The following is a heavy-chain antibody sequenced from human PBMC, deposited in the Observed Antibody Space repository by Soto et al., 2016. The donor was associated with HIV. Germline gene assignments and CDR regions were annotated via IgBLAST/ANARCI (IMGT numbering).Heavy chain of an antibody. Sequence: EVQLLESGGGLVQPGGSLRLSCAASGFTFSSYAMSWVRQAPGKGLGWVSAISGSGGSTYYADSVKGRFTISRDNSKNTLYLQMNSLRAEDTAVYYCAKDYCSGGSCYYGMDVWGQGTTVTVSS. CDR3: AKDYCSGGSCYYGMDV. CDR1: GFTFSSYA. D-gene: IGHD2-15*01. CDR2: ISGSGGST. J-gene: IGHJ6*02. V-gene: IGHV3-23*01.